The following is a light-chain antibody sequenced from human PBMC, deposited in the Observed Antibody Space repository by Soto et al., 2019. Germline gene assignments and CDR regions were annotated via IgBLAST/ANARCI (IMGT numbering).Light chain of an antibody. CDR3: MSYGSSTTLFV. CDR2: EVS. CDR1: SSDVGGYNY. V-gene: IGLV2-14*01. Sequence: QSVMRQPASVSGSPGHSITISCTGSSSDVGGYNYVSWYQQHPGKAPRLMIYEVSNRPSGVSNRFSGSKSGNTASLTISGLQAEDEADYYCMSYGSSTTLFVFGTGTKVTVL. J-gene: IGLJ1*01.